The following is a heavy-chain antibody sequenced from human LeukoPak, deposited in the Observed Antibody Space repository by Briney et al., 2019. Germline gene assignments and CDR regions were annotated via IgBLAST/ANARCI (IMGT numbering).Heavy chain of an antibody. Sequence: ASVKVSCKASGYTFTTYGISWVRQAPGHGLEWMGWISTFNGHTNYAQSRQDRVTMTTDTSTSTVYMELSSLISDDTAVYYCARVDTVDYYYYMDVWGKGTPVTVSS. CDR3: ARVDTVDYYYYMDV. D-gene: IGHD5-18*01. V-gene: IGHV1-18*01. J-gene: IGHJ6*03. CDR1: GYTFTTYG. CDR2: ISTFNGHT.